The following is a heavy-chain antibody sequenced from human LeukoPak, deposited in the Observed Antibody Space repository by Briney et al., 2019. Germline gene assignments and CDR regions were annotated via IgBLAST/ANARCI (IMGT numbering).Heavy chain of an antibody. Sequence: SETLSLTCALYGGSFSGYYWSWLRQPPGKGLEWIGEINHSGSTNYNPSLKSRVTISVDTSKNQFSLKLSSVTAADTAVYYCARDPSGWTRNWFDPWGQGTLVTVSS. J-gene: IGHJ5*02. CDR1: GGSFSGYY. CDR3: ARDPSGWTRNWFDP. D-gene: IGHD6-19*01. V-gene: IGHV4-34*01. CDR2: INHSGST.